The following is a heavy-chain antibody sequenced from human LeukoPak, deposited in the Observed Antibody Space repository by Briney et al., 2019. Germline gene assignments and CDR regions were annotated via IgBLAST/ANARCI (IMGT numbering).Heavy chain of an antibody. D-gene: IGHD5-24*01. CDR3: AREDRDGYNWGH. J-gene: IGHJ4*02. V-gene: IGHV3-13*01. CDR1: GFTFSSFD. CDR2: IGTASDT. Sequence: GGSLRLSCAVSGFTFSSFDMHWVRQPTGQGLEWVSTIGTASDTYYPGSVEGRFTISRDNAKNSLYLQMNSLRAEDTAMYYCAREDRDGYNWGHWGQGTLVTVSS.